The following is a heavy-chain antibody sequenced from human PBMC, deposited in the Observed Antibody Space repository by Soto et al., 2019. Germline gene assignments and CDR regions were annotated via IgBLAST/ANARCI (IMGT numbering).Heavy chain of an antibody. CDR2: ISYDGSNK. J-gene: IGHJ3*02. Sequence: LRLSCAASGFTFSSYGMHWVRQAPGKGLEWVAVISYDGSNKYYADSVKGRFTISRDNSKNTLYLQMNSLRAEDTAVYYCVRGFLEYGAFDIWGQGTMVTVSS. D-gene: IGHD3-3*01. CDR3: VRGFLEYGAFDI. CDR1: GFTFSSYG. V-gene: IGHV3-30*03.